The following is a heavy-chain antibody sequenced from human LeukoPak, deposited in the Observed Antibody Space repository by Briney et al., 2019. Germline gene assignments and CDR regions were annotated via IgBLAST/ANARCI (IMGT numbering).Heavy chain of an antibody. J-gene: IGHJ3*02. Sequence: GGSLRLSCAASGFTFSDYYMSWIRQAPGKGLEWVSYISSSASVINYADSVKGRFTISRDNAKNSLYLQMNSLRAEDTAVYCCARVREYCSSTSCPPRAFDIWGQGTMVTVSS. CDR1: GFTFSDYY. CDR2: ISSSASVI. CDR3: ARVREYCSSTSCPPRAFDI. D-gene: IGHD2-2*01. V-gene: IGHV3-11*01.